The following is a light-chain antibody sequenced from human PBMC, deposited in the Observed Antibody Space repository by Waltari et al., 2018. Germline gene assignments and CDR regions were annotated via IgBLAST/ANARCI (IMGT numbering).Light chain of an antibody. Sequence: DIQMTQSPSTLSASVGDRVILTCRASQTILRYLAWYQQKPGKAPTLLIYRASNLETGVPSRFSGSGSGTEFTLTISSLQPDDFATYYCQQYNDYSWTFGQGTKVEI. CDR2: RAS. CDR3: QQYNDYSWT. CDR1: QTILRY. V-gene: IGKV1-5*03. J-gene: IGKJ1*01.